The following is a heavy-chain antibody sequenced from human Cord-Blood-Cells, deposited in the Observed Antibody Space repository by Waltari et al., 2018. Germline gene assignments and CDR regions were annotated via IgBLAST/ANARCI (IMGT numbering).Heavy chain of an antibody. Sequence: QVQLQESGPGLVKPSQTLSLPCTVPGGSISSGSYYWSWIRQPAGKGLEWIGYIYTSGSTNYNPSLKSRVTISVDTSKNQFSLKLSSVTAADTAVYYCARALEVDSSGYYGYWGQGTLVTVSS. CDR3: ARALEVDSSGYYGY. CDR2: IYTSGST. CDR1: GGSISSGSYY. J-gene: IGHJ4*02. D-gene: IGHD3-22*01. V-gene: IGHV4-61*09.